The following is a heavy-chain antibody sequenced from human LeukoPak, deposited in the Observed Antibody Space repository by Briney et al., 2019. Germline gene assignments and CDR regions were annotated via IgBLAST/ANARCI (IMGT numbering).Heavy chain of an antibody. CDR2: INPNNGDT. D-gene: IGHD3-22*01. J-gene: IGHJ4*02. V-gene: IGHV1-2*02. CDR1: GYPFIGQY. CDR3: ARWHYYDARGYYPRGYFDY. Sequence: ASVKVSCKASGYPFIGQYLHWVRRAAGQGLEWMGWINPNNGDTDYAQKFQGRVTMTRDTSISTAYMELSRLTSDDTAVYYCARWHYYDARGYYPRGYFDYWGQGTLVTVSS.